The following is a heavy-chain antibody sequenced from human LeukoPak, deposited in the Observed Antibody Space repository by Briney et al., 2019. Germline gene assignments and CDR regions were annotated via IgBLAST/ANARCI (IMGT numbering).Heavy chain of an antibody. V-gene: IGHV4-59*08. CDR3: ARQAGDYRYYFDY. CDR1: GGSISSYY. J-gene: IGHJ4*02. Sequence: SETLSHTCTVSGGSISSYYWSWIRQPPGEGLEWIGYIYYSGSTNYNPSLKSRVTISVDTSKNQFSLKLSSVTAADAAVYYCARQAGDYRYYFDYWGQGTLVTVSS. CDR2: IYYSGST. D-gene: IGHD4-17*01.